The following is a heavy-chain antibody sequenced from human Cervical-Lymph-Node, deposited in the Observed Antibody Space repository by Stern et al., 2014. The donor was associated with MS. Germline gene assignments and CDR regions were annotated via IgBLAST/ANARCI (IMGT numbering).Heavy chain of an antibody. J-gene: IGHJ6*02. D-gene: IGHD4-23*01. CDR1: GYNFTDYG. CDR2: INTGKGNR. CDR3: ARTGTVVTSGYYYGMDV. V-gene: IGHV1-3*04. Sequence: DQLVESGAEVKKPGASVKVSCKTAGYNFTDYGIIWVRQAPGQRLEWMGWINTGKGNRRYSQKIQGRVTITRDTSASTAYMELSSLRSEDTAVYYCARTGTVVTSGYYYGMDVWGQGTTVTVSS.